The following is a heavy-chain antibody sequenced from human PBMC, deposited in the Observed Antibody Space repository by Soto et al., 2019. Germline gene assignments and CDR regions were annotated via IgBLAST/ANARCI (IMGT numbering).Heavy chain of an antibody. J-gene: IGHJ4*02. CDR2: IYYSGST. CDR3: ARDRWGEDGSGSYSLDY. D-gene: IGHD3-10*01. V-gene: IGHV4-59*01. Sequence: QVQLQESGPGLVKPSETLSLTCTVSGGSISSYYWSWIRQPPGKGLERIGYIYYSGSTNYNPSLKSRVTISVDTSKNQFSLKLSSVTAADTAVYYCARDRWGEDGSGSYSLDYWGQGTLVTVSS. CDR1: GGSISSYY.